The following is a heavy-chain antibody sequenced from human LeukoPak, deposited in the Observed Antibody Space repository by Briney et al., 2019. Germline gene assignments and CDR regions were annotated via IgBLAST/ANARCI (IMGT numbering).Heavy chain of an antibody. J-gene: IGHJ4*02. V-gene: IGHV1-18*01. CDR1: GYTFTTYE. CDR3: ARNHLGLGL. CDR2: INTLNGNA. D-gene: IGHD3-16*01. Sequence: GSVKLSCKASGYTFTTYEIIWVRQAPGQGLEWMGWINTLNGNANYGHQLQGRVTMTTDTYTSTSYMELASLRFDDTAIYYCARNHLGLGLWGQGTLVTVSS.